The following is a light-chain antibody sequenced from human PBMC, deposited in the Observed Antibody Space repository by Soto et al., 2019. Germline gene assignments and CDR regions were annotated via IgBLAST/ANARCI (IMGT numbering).Light chain of an antibody. J-gene: IGKJ3*01. CDR1: QGISSY. CDR2: AAS. Sequence: DIPLTQSPSFLSASVGDRVTITCRASQGISSYLAWYQQQPGKAPKLLIYAASTLQSGVPSRFSGSGSGTEFTLTISSLQPEDFASYYCQQLNSYPITFGPGTKVDIK. V-gene: IGKV1-9*01. CDR3: QQLNSYPIT.